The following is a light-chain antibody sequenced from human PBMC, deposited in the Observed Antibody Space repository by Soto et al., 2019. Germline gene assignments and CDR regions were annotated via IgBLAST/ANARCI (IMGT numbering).Light chain of an antibody. J-gene: IGLJ1*01. CDR1: SSDVGSYNL. V-gene: IGLV2-23*01. CDR2: EAN. CDR3: CSYATSDLYV. Sequence: QSALTQPASVSGSPGQSITISCTGTSSDVGSYNLVSWYQQHPDKAPKLMIYEANKRPSGVSNRFSGSKSGNTASLTISGLQAEDEADYYCCSYATSDLYVFGTGTKVTVL.